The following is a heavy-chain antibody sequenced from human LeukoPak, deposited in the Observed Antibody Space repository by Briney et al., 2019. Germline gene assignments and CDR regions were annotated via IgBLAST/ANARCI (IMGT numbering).Heavy chain of an antibody. CDR2: GYTSGST. CDR1: GGSISSGSYY. Sequence: SQTLSLTCTVSGGSISSGSYYWSWIRQPAGKGLEWTGRGYTSGSTHYNPSLKSRVTISVDTPKNQFSLKLSSVTAADTAVYYCATLTGGDDAFDIWGQGTMVTVSS. J-gene: IGHJ3*02. V-gene: IGHV4-61*02. CDR3: ATLTGGDDAFDI. D-gene: IGHD4-23*01.